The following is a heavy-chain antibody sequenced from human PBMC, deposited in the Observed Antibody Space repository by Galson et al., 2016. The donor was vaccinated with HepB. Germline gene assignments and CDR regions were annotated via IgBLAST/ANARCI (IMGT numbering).Heavy chain of an antibody. CDR1: GGTFNSYS. CDR2: VVPNLGIS. D-gene: IGHD6-25*01. CDR3: ARDLAASISGPGLFDF. V-gene: IGHV1-69*04. J-gene: IGHJ4*02. Sequence: SVKVSCKAPGGTFNSYSVSWVRQAPGQAFEWMGRVVPNLGISNYAQKFQGRLTITADKSTSTAYMELSSLRSEDTAVYFCARDLAASISGPGLFDFWGQGTLVTVSS.